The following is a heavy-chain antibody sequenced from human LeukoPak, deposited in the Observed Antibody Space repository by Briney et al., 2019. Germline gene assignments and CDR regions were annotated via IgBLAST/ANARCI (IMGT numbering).Heavy chain of an antibody. CDR2: INPNGGGT. CDR1: GHTFTSYG. D-gene: IGHD3-22*01. J-gene: IGHJ4*02. Sequence: ASVKVSCKASGHTFTSYGISWVRQAPGQGLEWMGWINPNGGGTNYAQKFQGRVTMSRDTSISTAYMELSRLRSDDTAVYYCARGISSGYFYYFDSWGQGTLVTVSS. CDR3: ARGISSGYFYYFDS. V-gene: IGHV1-2*02.